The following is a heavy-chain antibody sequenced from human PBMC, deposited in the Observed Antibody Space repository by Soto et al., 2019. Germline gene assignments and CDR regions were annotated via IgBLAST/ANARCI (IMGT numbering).Heavy chain of an antibody. CDR1: GRPFSSYA. Sequence: GASVKVSSKASGRPFSSYAYSWVRQAPGPGLEWMGGIIPIFGTANYAQKFQGRVTITADESTSTAYVELSSLRSDATAVYYCARGGYSGSYYGYYYYGMDVWGQGTTVTVSS. V-gene: IGHV1-69*13. J-gene: IGHJ6*02. CDR3: ARGGYSGSYYGYYYYGMDV. CDR2: IIPIFGTA. D-gene: IGHD1-26*01.